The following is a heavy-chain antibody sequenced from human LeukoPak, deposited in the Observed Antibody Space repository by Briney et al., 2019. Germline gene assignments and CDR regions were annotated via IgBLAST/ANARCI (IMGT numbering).Heavy chain of an antibody. CDR2: IRGSGGST. CDR1: GFTFSSYA. Sequence: GGSLRLSCAASGFTFSSYAMSWARQAPGKGLEGASAIRGSGGSTYYADSVKGRFTISRDNSKNTLYLQMNSLRAEDTAVYYCAKGGCSSTSCYRGSPFDYWGQGTLVTVSS. D-gene: IGHD2-2*01. CDR3: AKGGCSSTSCYRGSPFDY. V-gene: IGHV3-23*01. J-gene: IGHJ4*02.